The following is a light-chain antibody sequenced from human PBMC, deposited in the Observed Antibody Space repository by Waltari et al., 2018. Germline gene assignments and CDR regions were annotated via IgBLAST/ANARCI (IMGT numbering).Light chain of an antibody. CDR3: MQSLQPPLT. V-gene: IGKV2-28*01. J-gene: IGKJ4*01. CDR1: RSLRLRSGYHC. Sequence: DIVMTQSPLSLPVTPGEPASIPCRSSRSLRLRSGYHCLAWFLRKPGQPPQPLISMGSNRASGVPDRFSGSGSGTDFTLQISRVEAEDVGVYYCMQSLQPPLTFGGGTKVELK. CDR2: MGS.